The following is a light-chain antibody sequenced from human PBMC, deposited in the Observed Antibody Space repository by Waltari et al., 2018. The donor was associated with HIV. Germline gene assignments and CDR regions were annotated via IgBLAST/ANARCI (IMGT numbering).Light chain of an antibody. CDR1: QSVRSL. J-gene: IGKJ4*02. CDR2: DAS. V-gene: IGKV3-11*01. Sequence: VLPQSPATLSFSPGESATPSCGASQSVRSLIAWYQQKPGQAPRLLMYDASNRATGIPARFSGSGSGTEFTLTISSLEPEDFAVYYCQQRSNWPRTFGGGTEVEIK. CDR3: QQRSNWPRT.